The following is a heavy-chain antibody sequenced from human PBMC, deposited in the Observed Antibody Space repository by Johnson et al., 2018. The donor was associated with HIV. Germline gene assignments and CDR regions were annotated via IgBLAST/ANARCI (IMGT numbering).Heavy chain of an antibody. V-gene: IGHV3-13*01. Sequence: VHLVESGGGLVQPGGSLRLSCVASGSNFDDYGMSWVRQAPGKGLEWVSAIGTAGDTYYPGSVKGRFTISRENAQNSLYLQMNSLRAGDTAVYYCARRNGDIHAFDIWGQGTMVTVSS. J-gene: IGHJ3*02. CDR3: ARRNGDIHAFDI. CDR2: IGTAGDT. D-gene: IGHD2-15*01. CDR1: GSNFDDYG.